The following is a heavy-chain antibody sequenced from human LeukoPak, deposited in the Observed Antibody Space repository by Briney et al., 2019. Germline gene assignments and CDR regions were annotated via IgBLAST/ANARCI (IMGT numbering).Heavy chain of an antibody. CDR2: IYYSGSI. Sequence: KPSETLSLTCTVSGGSISSYYWSWIRQPPGKGLEWIGYIYYSGSINYNPSLKSRVTISVDTSKNQFSLKLSSVTAADTAVYYCARRGYYDSSGYYSYDAFDIWGQGTMVTVSS. CDR3: ARRGYYDSSGYYSYDAFDI. J-gene: IGHJ3*02. D-gene: IGHD3-22*01. V-gene: IGHV4-59*01. CDR1: GGSISSYY.